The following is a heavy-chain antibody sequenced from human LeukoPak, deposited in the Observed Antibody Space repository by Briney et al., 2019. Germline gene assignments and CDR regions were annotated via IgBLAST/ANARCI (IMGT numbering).Heavy chain of an antibody. Sequence: GASVKVSCKASGYTFASYGISWVRQAPGQGLEWMGWISAHNGDTSYEKKLQGRVTMTTDTSTSTAYMELRSLRSDDTAVYYCAREGGGDIDYWGQGTLVTVSS. V-gene: IGHV1-18*01. CDR1: GYTFASYG. D-gene: IGHD2-21*01. J-gene: IGHJ4*02. CDR3: AREGGGDIDY. CDR2: ISAHNGDT.